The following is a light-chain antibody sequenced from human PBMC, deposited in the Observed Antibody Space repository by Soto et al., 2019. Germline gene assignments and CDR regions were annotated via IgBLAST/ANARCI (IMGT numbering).Light chain of an antibody. Sequence: EIVLTQSPGTLSLPPGERVTLSCRASQSVSSNLAWYQQKPGQAPSLLIYGAFTRATGIPARFSGTGSGTDFTLTISSLKSEDFALYYCQQYNDWPLTFGQGTKVDIK. J-gene: IGKJ1*01. CDR2: GAF. CDR3: QQYNDWPLT. CDR1: QSVSSN. V-gene: IGKV3-15*01.